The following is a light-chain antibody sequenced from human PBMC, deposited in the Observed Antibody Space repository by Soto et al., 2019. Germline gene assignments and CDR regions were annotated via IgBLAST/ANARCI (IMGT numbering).Light chain of an antibody. CDR2: DVT. CDR3: SSHAAGSTLI. J-gene: IGLJ2*01. Sequence: QSALPQPASVSGSPGPSTTISCTGTSSDVGGYNEVSWYQQRPGRAPKLMIYDVTNRPSGVSNRFSGSKSGNTASLTISGLQAEDEAYYYCSSHAAGSTLIFGGGTKLTVL. V-gene: IGLV2-14*03. CDR1: SSDVGGYNE.